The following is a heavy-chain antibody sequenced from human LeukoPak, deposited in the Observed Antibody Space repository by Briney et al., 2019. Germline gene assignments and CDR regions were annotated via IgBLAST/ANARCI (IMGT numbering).Heavy chain of an antibody. V-gene: IGHV4-30-4*01. CDR1: GGSISSGDYY. CDR2: IYYSGST. Sequence: SETLSLTCTVSGGSISSGDYYWSWIRQPPGKGLEWIGYIYYSGSTYYNPSLKSRVTISVDTSKNQFSLKPSSVTAADTAVYYCARGARFLEWSTDYWGQGTLVTVSS. D-gene: IGHD3-3*01. CDR3: ARGARFLEWSTDY. J-gene: IGHJ4*02.